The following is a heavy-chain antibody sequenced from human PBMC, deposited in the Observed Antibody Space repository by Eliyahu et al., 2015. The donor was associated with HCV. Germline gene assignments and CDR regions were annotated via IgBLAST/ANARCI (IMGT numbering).Heavy chain of an antibody. CDR2: IKQDGSEN. Sequence: EVQLVESGGGLVQPGGSLRLSCAASGFTFNNYWMSWVRQAPGKGLEWVANIKQDGSENYSLDSVKGRFTISRDNAKNSLYLQMNSLTVEDTAVYYCVRGDYHDTSGEYHDVFDIWGQGTMVTVSS. CDR1: GFTFNNYW. J-gene: IGHJ3*02. D-gene: IGHD3-22*01. V-gene: IGHV3-7*03. CDR3: VRGDYHDTSGEYHDVFDI.